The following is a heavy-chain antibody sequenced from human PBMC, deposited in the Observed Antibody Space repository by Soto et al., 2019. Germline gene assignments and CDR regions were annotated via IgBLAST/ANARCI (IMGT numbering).Heavy chain of an antibody. CDR1: GVTLSVSS. D-gene: IGHD1-26*01. CDR2: IRSKADNYAT. J-gene: IGHJ6*02. CDR3: ARLAEWEYYDGMDV. Sequence: ARGDLRLPRSVSGVTLSVSSFHWGRQAFGEGLEWVGCIRSKADNYATAYGASVKGRFSISRDDSKNTAYLQMSSLNTEDTAVYYCARLAEWEYYDGMDVWGQGTTVTVSS. V-gene: IGHV3-73*01.